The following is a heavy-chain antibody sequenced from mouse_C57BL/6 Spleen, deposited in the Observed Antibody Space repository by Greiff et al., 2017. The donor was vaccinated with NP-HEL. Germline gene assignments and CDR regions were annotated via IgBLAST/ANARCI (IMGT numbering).Heavy chain of an antibody. Sequence: EVKVEESGGGLVQPGGSMKLSCVASGFTFSNYWMNWVRQSPEKGLEWVAQIRLKSDNYATHYAESVKGRFTISRDDSKSSVYLQMNNLRAEDTGIYYCTGGLRDGYDYAMDYWGQGTSVTVSS. J-gene: IGHJ4*01. CDR1: GFTFSNYW. D-gene: IGHD2-2*01. CDR3: TGGLRDGYDYAMDY. CDR2: IRLKSDNYAT. V-gene: IGHV6-3*01.